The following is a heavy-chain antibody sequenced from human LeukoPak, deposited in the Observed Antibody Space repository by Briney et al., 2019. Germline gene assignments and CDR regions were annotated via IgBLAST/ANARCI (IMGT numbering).Heavy chain of an antibody. J-gene: IGHJ4*02. CDR2: IYHSGST. D-gene: IGHD2-15*01. CDR1: GGSISSSNW. Sequence: PSGTLSLTCAVSGGSISSSNWWGWVRQPPGKGLEWIGEIYHSGSTNYNPSLKSRVTISVDKSKNQFSLKLSSVTAADTAVYYCARGRGYCSGGSCYSGEFDYWGQGTLVTVSS. CDR3: ARGRGYCSGGSCYSGEFDY. V-gene: IGHV4-4*02.